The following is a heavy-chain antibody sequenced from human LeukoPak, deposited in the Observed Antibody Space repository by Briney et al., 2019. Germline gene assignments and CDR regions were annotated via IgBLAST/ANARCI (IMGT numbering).Heavy chain of an antibody. V-gene: IGHV3-30*04. CDR2: ISYDGSNK. CDR3: ARDKGTSYLPSFDY. CDR1: VFTFSRYA. J-gene: IGHJ4*02. D-gene: IGHD6-6*01. Sequence: GGSLRLSCAASVFTFSRYAMHWVRQAPGKGLEWVAVISYDGSNKYYADSVKGRFTISRDNSKNTLYLQMNSLRAADTAVYYCARDKGTSYLPSFDYWGQGTLVTVSS.